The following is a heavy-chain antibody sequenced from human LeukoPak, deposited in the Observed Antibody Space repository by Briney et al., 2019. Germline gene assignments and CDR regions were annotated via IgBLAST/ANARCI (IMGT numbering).Heavy chain of an antibody. J-gene: IGHJ4*02. CDR3: ARDGGLTGGYFDY. D-gene: IGHD7-27*01. CDR2: IYSDDNT. V-gene: IGHV3-53*01. CDR1: GFTVSSNY. Sequence: GGSLRLSCAASGFTVSSNYMSWVRQAPGKGLEWVSLIYSDDNTYYAGSVKGRFTISRDNSKNTLYLQMNSLRAEDTGVFYCARDGGLTGGYFDYWGQGTLVTVSS.